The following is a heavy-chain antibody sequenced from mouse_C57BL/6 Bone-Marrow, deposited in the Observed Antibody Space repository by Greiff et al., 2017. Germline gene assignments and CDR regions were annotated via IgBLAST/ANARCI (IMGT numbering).Heavy chain of an antibody. CDR1: GYTFTSYW. J-gene: IGHJ2*01. Sequence: VQLQQPGAELVKPGASVKMSCKASGYTFTSYWLTWVKQRPGQGLEWIGDIYPGSGSTNYNEKFKSKATLTVDTSSSTAYMQLRSLTSEDSAVYYCAREGETGTHFDYWGQGTTLTVSS. CDR2: IYPGSGST. CDR3: AREGETGTHFDY. V-gene: IGHV1-55*01. D-gene: IGHD4-1*01.